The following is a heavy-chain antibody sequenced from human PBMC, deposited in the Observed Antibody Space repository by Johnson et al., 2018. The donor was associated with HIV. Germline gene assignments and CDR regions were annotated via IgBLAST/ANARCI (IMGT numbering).Heavy chain of an antibody. D-gene: IGHD5-18*01. CDR3: ARAGYSYGLGAFDI. J-gene: IGHJ3*02. Sequence: VQLVESGGGVVQPGRSLRLSCAASGFTFSSYDMHWVRQATGKGLEWVSAIGTAGDTYYPGSVKGRFTISRDNAKNSLYLQMNSLRAEDTALYYCARAGYSYGLGAFDIWGQGTMVTVSS. CDR1: GFTFSSYD. CDR2: IGTAGDT. V-gene: IGHV3-13*01.